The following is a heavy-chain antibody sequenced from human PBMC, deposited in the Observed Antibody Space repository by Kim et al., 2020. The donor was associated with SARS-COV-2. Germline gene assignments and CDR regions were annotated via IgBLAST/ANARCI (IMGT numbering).Heavy chain of an antibody. J-gene: IGHJ4*02. CDR2: VHDSGRT. CDR3: AKGAGWYGY. CDR1: GGSISGSY. V-gene: IGHV4-59*01. D-gene: IGHD6-19*01. Sequence: SETLSLTCTVSGGSISGSYWSWLRQPPGEGLEWIAYVHDSGRTNYNPSLKSRVSISVDSSQNQFSLKLTSVTAADSAVYYCAKGAGWYGYWGQGTLVTVSS.